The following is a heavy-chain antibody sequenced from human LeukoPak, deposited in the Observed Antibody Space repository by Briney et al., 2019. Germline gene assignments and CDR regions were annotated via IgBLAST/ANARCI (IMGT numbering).Heavy chain of an antibody. V-gene: IGHV3-23*01. CDR3: TTLRPYIQPR. J-gene: IGHJ3*01. Sequence: GGSLRLSCAASGFTFSSYAMSWVRQAPGKGLEWVSTMTGSGGSTYYADSVKGRFTISRDNSKNTLYLQMNSLRAEDTAVYYCTTLRPYIQPRWGQGTMVTVSS. CDR1: GFTFSSYA. D-gene: IGHD5-18*01. CDR2: MTGSGGST.